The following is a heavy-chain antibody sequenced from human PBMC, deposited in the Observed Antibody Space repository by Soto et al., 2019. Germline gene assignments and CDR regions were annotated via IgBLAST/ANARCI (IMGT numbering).Heavy chain of an antibody. Sequence: GESLKISCKGSGYSFTSYWISWVRQMPGKGLEWMGRIDPSDSYTNYSPSFQGHVTISADKSISTAYLQWSSLKASDTAMYYCARLATKEQLWTLYYYYYGMDVWGQGTTVTVSS. D-gene: IGHD5-18*01. CDR2: IDPSDSYT. CDR1: GYSFTSYW. CDR3: ARLATKEQLWTLYYYYYGMDV. J-gene: IGHJ6*02. V-gene: IGHV5-10-1*01.